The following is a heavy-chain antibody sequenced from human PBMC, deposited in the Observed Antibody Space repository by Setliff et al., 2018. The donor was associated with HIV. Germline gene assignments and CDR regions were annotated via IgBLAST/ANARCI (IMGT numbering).Heavy chain of an antibody. CDR2: IYYSGSS. CDR1: GDSISRYY. J-gene: IGHJ3*01. Sequence: PSETLSLTCTVSGDSISRYYWSWIRQPPGKGLEWIGYIYYSGSSNYNPSLKSRVTISVNTSKNQFSLKLSSVTAADTAVYYCARRIAPGWWGGNSGDAFDLWGQGTMVTVSS. V-gene: IGHV4-59*01. CDR3: ARRIAPGWWGGNSGDAFDL. D-gene: IGHD2-21*02.